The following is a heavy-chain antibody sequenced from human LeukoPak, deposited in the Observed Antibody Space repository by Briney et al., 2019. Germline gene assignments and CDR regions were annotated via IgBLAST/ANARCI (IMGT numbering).Heavy chain of an antibody. CDR3: AREDRVGYGDPNWFDP. J-gene: IGHJ5*02. V-gene: IGHV4-30-4*01. CDR2: IYYSGST. D-gene: IGHD4-17*01. CDR1: GGSISSGDFY. Sequence: PSETLSLTCTVSGGSISSGDFYWSWIRQPPGKGREWIGYIYYSGSTYYNPSLKSRVTISVDTSKNQFSLKLSSVTAADTAVYYCAREDRVGYGDPNWFDPWGQGTLVTVSS.